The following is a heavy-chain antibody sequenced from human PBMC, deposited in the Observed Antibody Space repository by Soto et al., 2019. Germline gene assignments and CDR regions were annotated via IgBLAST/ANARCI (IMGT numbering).Heavy chain of an antibody. J-gene: IGHJ5*01. Sequence: QVQLVESGGGVVQPGRSLRLSCAASGFRCSIYGMHWVRQAPGKGLEWVAIAWFDGSIEYYADSVKGRFTTSRDNSKNTLYLQMNSLRAEDTDVYYCARDNHLGYCSGGSCYGLDSWGQGTRVTVSS. D-gene: IGHD2-15*01. V-gene: IGHV3-33*01. CDR3: ARDNHLGYCSGGSCYGLDS. CDR2: AWFDGSIE. CDR1: GFRCSIYG.